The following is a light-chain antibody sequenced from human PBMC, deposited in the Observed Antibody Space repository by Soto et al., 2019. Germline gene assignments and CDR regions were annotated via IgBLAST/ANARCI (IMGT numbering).Light chain of an antibody. J-gene: IGKJ1*01. CDR2: DTS. V-gene: IGKV3-11*01. CDR1: HNLSGY. CDR3: QRRYAWPST. Sequence: EIVLTQSPATLSLSPGERATLSCRASHNLSGYLAWYQQKPGQAPRLLIYDTSNRATGVPATFGGSGPEKDFTLTKSGLGPEDFAVYAGQRRYAWPSTFGPETKVEIK.